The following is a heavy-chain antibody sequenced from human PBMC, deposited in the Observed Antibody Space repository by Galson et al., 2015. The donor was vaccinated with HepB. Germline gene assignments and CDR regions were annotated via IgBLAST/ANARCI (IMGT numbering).Heavy chain of an antibody. V-gene: IGHV4-31*03. Sequence: TLSLTCTVSGGSISSGGYYWSWIRQHPGKGLEWIGYIYYSGSTYYNPSLKSRVTISVDTSKNQFSLKLSSVTAADTAVYYCARDLTYYYGSGSYYKISYYGMDVWGQGTTVTVSS. J-gene: IGHJ6*02. D-gene: IGHD3-10*01. CDR3: ARDLTYYYGSGSYYKISYYGMDV. CDR1: GGSISSGGYY. CDR2: IYYSGST.